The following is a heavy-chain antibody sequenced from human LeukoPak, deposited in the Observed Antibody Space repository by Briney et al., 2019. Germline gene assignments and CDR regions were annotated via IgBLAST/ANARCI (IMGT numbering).Heavy chain of an antibody. Sequence: GGSLRLSCAASGFTFDNYAMNWVRQAPGKGREWVLGISGSGVNTYYADSVKGRFTISRDNSKNTLYLQLSSLRGEDTAIYYCARDTSFNYGAHAMDVWGQGTTVTVSS. CDR1: GFTFDNYA. J-gene: IGHJ6*02. V-gene: IGHV3-23*01. CDR3: ARDTSFNYGAHAMDV. CDR2: ISGSGVNT. D-gene: IGHD4/OR15-4a*01.